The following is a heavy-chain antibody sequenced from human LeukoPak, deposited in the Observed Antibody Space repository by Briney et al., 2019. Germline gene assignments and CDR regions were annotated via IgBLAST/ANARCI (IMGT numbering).Heavy chain of an antibody. J-gene: IGHJ4*02. CDR2: INPNSGGT. CDR3: ARGVETVLTPHFDY. CDR1: GYTFTGYY. Sequence: ASVKVSCKASGYTFTGYYLHWVRQAPGQGLEWMGWINPNSGGTNYAQKFQGWVTMTRDTSISTAYMELSRLRSDDTAVYYCARGVETVLTPHFDYWGQGTLVTVPS. D-gene: IGHD4-23*01. V-gene: IGHV1-2*04.